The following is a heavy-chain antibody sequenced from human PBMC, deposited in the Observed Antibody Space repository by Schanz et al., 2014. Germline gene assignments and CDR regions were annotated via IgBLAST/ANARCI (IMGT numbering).Heavy chain of an antibody. D-gene: IGHD1-26*01. J-gene: IGHJ4*02. CDR1: GFTFSRYA. CDR2: ISNDGSDE. CDR3: AGDWASGRYYSDY. Sequence: QVQLVESGGGVVQPGRSVRLSCAASGFTFSRYAMHWVRQAPGKGLEWVAVISNDGSDEHYAESVKGRFAISRDNSKDTLYLQMNSLRTEDTAVYYCAGDWASGRYYSDYWGQGTLVTVSS. V-gene: IGHV3-30*09.